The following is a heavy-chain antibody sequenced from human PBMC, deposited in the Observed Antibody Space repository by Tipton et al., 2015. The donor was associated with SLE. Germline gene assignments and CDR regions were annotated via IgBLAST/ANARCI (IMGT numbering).Heavy chain of an antibody. D-gene: IGHD1-26*01. CDR1: GFTFGDYA. CDR3: AKEGGYYSFDI. Sequence: SLRLSCTASGFTFGDYAMFWFRQAPGKGLEWVSSISSSSSYIYYADSVKGRFTVSRDNSKNMMFLQMNSLRAEDTAVYHCAKEGGYYSFDIWGQGTMVTVSS. CDR2: ISSSSSYI. V-gene: IGHV3-21*01. J-gene: IGHJ3*02.